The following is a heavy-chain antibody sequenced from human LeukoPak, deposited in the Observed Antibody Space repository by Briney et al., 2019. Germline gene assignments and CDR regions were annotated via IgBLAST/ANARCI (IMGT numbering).Heavy chain of an antibody. V-gene: IGHV4-30-4*08. Sequence: PSQTLSLTCTVSGGSISSGDYYWSWIRQPPGKGLEWIGYIYYSGSTYYNPSLKSRVTISVDASKNQFSLKLSSVTAADTAVYYCARDRRQQLVGWFDPWGQGTLVTVSS. CDR1: GGSISSGDYY. CDR2: IYYSGST. J-gene: IGHJ5*02. D-gene: IGHD6-13*01. CDR3: ARDRRQQLVGWFDP.